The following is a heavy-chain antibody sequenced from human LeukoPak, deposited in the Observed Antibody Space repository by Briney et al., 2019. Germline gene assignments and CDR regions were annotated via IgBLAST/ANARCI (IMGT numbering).Heavy chain of an antibody. CDR1: GFTFSSYS. Sequence: GGSLRLSCAASGFTFSSYSMNWVRQAPGKGLEWVSYISSSSSTIYYADSVTGRFTISRDNAKNSLYLQMNSLRAEDTAVYYCARGEYYDILTGLYYYYYGMDVWGQGTTVTVSS. J-gene: IGHJ6*02. CDR2: ISSSSSTI. V-gene: IGHV3-48*01. CDR3: ARGEYYDILTGLYYYYYGMDV. D-gene: IGHD3-9*01.